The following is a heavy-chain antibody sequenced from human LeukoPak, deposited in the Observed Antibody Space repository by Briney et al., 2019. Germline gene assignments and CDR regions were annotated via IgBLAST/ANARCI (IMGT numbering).Heavy chain of an antibody. J-gene: IGHJ6*03. D-gene: IGHD2-15*01. CDR2: IIPIFGTA. V-gene: IGHV1-69*05. Sequence: XVSCKASGGTFSSYAISWVRQAPGQGLEWMGGIIPIFGTANYAQKFQGRVTITTDESTSTAYMELSSLRSEDTAVYYCAIKYCSGGSCYNYYYYMDVWGKGTTVTVSS. CDR3: AIKYCSGGSCYNYYYYMDV. CDR1: GGTFSSYA.